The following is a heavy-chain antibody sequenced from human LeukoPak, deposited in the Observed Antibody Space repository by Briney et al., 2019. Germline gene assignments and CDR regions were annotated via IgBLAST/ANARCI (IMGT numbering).Heavy chain of an antibody. CDR3: AKDFGGSDYDWYFDL. V-gene: IGHV3-23*01. CDR1: GFTFSSYA. J-gene: IGHJ2*01. Sequence: GGSLRLSCAASGFTFSSYAMSWVRQAPGKGLEWVAGITSGGNTTYYADPVKGRFTISRDNSRNILYLQMNSLRAEDTAIYYCAKDFGGSDYDWYFDLWSRGTVVTVSS. D-gene: IGHD1-26*01. CDR2: ITSGGNTT.